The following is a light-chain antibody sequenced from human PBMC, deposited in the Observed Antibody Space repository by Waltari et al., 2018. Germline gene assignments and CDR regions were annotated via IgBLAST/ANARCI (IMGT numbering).Light chain of an antibody. CDR3: NSRDSSGVV. J-gene: IGLJ2*01. Sequence: SSELTQDPAVSVALGQTVRITCQGDSLRSYYASGYQQQPGQAPVLVIYGKNNRPSGIPDRFSGSSSGNTASLTITGAQAEDEADYYCNSRDSSGVVFGGGTKLTVL. V-gene: IGLV3-19*01. CDR2: GKN. CDR1: SLRSYY.